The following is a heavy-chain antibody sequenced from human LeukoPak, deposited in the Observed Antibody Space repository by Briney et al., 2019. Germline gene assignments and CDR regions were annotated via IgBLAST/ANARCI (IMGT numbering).Heavy chain of an antibody. CDR2: IIPIFGTA. CDR1: GGTFSSYV. CDR3: ARGRPTTSIVAAGVNWFDP. D-gene: IGHD6-13*01. J-gene: IGHJ5*02. Sequence: ASVKVSCKASGGTFSSYVINWVRQAPGQGLEWMGGIIPIFGTANYAQKFQGRVTITADKSTSTAYMELSSLRSEDTAVYYCARGRPTTSIVAAGVNWFDPWGQGTLVTASS. V-gene: IGHV1-69*06.